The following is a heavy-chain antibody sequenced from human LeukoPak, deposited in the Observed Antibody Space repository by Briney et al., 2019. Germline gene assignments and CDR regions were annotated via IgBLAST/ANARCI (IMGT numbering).Heavy chain of an antibody. CDR3: AKETWELPQPSAFDI. V-gene: IGHV3-48*01. D-gene: IGHD1-26*01. CDR2: ISSSSSTI. CDR1: GFTFSSYS. Sequence: GGSLRLSCAASGFTFSSYSMNWVRQAPGKGLEWVSYISSSSSTIYYADSVKGRFTISRDNAKNTLYLQMNSLRAEDTAVYYCAKETWELPQPSAFDIWGQGTMVTVSS. J-gene: IGHJ3*02.